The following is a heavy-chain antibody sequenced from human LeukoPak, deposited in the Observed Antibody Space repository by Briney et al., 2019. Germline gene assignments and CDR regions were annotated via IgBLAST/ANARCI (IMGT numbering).Heavy chain of an antibody. V-gene: IGHV3-23*01. Sequence: GAPLRLSCAASGSTFSSYAMSWVRQAPGKGREWVSAISGSGGSTYYADSVKGRFTISRDNAKNTLYLQMKSLRAEDTAVYYCAKDRGDGYNFEFDYWGQGTLVTVSS. CDR2: ISGSGGST. J-gene: IGHJ4*02. D-gene: IGHD5-24*01. CDR3: AKDRGDGYNFEFDY. CDR1: GSTFSSYA.